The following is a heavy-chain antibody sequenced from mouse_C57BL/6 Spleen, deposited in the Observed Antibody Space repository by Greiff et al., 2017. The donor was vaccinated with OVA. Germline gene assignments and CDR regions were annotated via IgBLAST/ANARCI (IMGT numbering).Heavy chain of an antibody. CDR3: ALMVTTGFAY. CDR1: GYSFTGYY. D-gene: IGHD2-2*01. V-gene: IGHV1-42*01. CDR2: INPSTGGT. J-gene: IGHJ3*01. Sequence: EVQLQQSGPELVKPGASVKISCKASGYSFTGYYMNWVKQSPEKSLEWIGEINPSTGGTTYNQKFKAKATLTVDKSSSTAYMQLKSLTSEDSAVYYCALMVTTGFAYWGQGTLVTVSA.